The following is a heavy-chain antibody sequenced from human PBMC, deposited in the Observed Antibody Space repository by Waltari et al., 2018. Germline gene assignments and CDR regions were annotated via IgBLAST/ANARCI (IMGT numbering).Heavy chain of an antibody. D-gene: IGHD6-19*01. V-gene: IGHV1-2*06. J-gene: IGHJ6*02. CDR3: ARDGGEQWLYYYYGMDV. Sequence: QVQLVQSGAEVKKPGASVKVSCKASGYTFTGYYMHWVRQAPGQGLEWMGRINPNRGGTNYAQKFQGRVTMTRDTSISTAYMELSRLRSDDTAVYYCARDGGEQWLYYYYGMDVWGQGTTVTVSS. CDR1: GYTFTGYY. CDR2: INPNRGGT.